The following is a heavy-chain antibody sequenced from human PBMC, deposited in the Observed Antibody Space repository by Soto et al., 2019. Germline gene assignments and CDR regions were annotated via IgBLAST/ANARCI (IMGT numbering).Heavy chain of an antibody. V-gene: IGHV3-30-3*01. CDR3: ARGGGFCGADCYKGGIDY. D-gene: IGHD2-21*02. CDR1: GFTFSPYT. Sequence: PGGSLRLSCAASGFTFSPYTMHWVRQTPGKGLEWVAVISYDGSDKNYADSVRGRFTISRDNSKNTLFLQMNSLRAEDTALYYCARGGGFCGADCYKGGIDYWGQGALVTSPQ. CDR2: ISYDGSDK. J-gene: IGHJ4*02.